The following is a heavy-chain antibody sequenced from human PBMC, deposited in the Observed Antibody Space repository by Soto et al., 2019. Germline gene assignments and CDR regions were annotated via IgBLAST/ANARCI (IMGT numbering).Heavy chain of an antibody. CDR1: GFTFDDYA. V-gene: IGHV3-9*01. CDR3: ANLPLSYGSKYYGMDV. J-gene: IGHJ6*02. CDR2: ISWNSGSV. Sequence: EVQLVESGGGLVQPGRSLRLSCAASGFTFDDYAMHWVRQAPGKGLEWVAGISWNSGSVGYADSVKGRFTISRDNAKNSLYLQMNSLRAEDTALYYCANLPLSYGSKYYGMDVWGQGTTVTVSS. D-gene: IGHD5-18*01.